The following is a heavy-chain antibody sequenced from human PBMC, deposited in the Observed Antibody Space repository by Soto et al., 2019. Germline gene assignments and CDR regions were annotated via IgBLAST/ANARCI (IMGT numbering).Heavy chain of an antibody. CDR3: ASKYSSGSDY. V-gene: IGHV3-30-3*01. J-gene: IGHJ4*02. D-gene: IGHD6-19*01. CDR2: ISYDGSNK. Sequence: GGSLRLSCAASGFTFSSYAMHWVRQAPGKGLEWVAVISYDGSNKYYADSVKGRFTISRDNSTSTAYMELSSLRSEDTAVYYCASKYSSGSDYWGQGTLVTVSS. CDR1: GFTFSSYA.